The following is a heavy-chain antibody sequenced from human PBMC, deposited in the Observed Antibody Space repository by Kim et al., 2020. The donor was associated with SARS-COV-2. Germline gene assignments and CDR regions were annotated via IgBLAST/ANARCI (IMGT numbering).Heavy chain of an antibody. V-gene: IGHV5-51*01. Sequence: TRYSPSFQVQVTISADKSISTAYLQWSSLKASDTAMYCCARRYGNYHFDYWGQGTLVTVSS. CDR2: T. D-gene: IGHD4-17*01. CDR3: ARRYGNYHFDY. J-gene: IGHJ4*02.